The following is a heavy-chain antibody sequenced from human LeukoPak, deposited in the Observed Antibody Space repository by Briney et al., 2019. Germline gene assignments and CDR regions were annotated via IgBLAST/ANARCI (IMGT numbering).Heavy chain of an antibody. J-gene: IGHJ4*02. CDR3: ASYGNGWLQFLGPDY. CDR1: GGSISSGSYY. D-gene: IGHD5-24*01. Sequence: SETLSLTCTVSGGSISSGSYYWSWIRQPAGKGLEWIGRIYTSGSTNYNLSLKSRVSISVDTSKNQFSLKLSSVTAADTAVYYCASYGNGWLQFLGPDYWGQGTLVTVSS. V-gene: IGHV4-61*02. CDR2: IYTSGST.